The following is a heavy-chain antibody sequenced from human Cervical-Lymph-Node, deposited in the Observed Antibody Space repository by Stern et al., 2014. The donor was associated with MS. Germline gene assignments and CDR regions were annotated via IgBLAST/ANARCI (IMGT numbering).Heavy chain of an antibody. CDR3: ARDLGVGPTAY. Sequence: QLVESGAEVRKPGSSVKVSCKASGGTFSNSGISWVRQAPGQGLEWMGGIIPLFGTTNYAQKFQGRVTITADKSTGTAFLELRSLTSDDTAVYYCARDLGVGPTAYWGQGTLVTVSS. D-gene: IGHD1-26*01. J-gene: IGHJ4*02. CDR2: IIPLFGTT. CDR1: GGTFSNSG. V-gene: IGHV1-69*14.